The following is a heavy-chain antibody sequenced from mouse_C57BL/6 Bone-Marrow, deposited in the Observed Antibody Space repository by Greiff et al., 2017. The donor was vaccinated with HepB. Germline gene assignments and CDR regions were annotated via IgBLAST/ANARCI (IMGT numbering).Heavy chain of an antibody. CDR2: IRNKANNYAT. Sequence: EVKRVESGGGLVQPGGSMKLSCAASGFTFSDAWMDWVRQSPEKGLEWVAEIRNKANNYATYYAESVKGRFTISRDDSKSSVYLQMNSLRAEDTGIYYCTRGQLTPGFAYWGQGTLVTVSA. D-gene: IGHD3-2*02. J-gene: IGHJ3*01. CDR3: TRGQLTPGFAY. CDR1: GFTFSDAW. V-gene: IGHV6-6*01.